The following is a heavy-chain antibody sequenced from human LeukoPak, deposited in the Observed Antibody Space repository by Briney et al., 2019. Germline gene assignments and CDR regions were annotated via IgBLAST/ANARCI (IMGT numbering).Heavy chain of an antibody. V-gene: IGHV3-30-3*01. CDR3: ARDRNGWNAFDI. Sequence: GGSLRLSCAASGFTFSSYAMHWVRQAPGKGLEWVAVISYDGSNKYYADSVKGRFTISRDNSKNTLYLQMNSLRAEDTAVYYCARDRNGWNAFDIWGQGTMVTVSS. CDR2: ISYDGSNK. CDR1: GFTFSSYA. D-gene: IGHD6-19*01. J-gene: IGHJ3*02.